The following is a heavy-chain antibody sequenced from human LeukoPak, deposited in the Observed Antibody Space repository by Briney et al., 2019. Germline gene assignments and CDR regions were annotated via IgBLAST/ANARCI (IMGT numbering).Heavy chain of an antibody. CDR2: ISYDGSNK. V-gene: IGHV3-30-3*01. CDR1: GFTFNNYA. D-gene: IGHD4-17*01. J-gene: IGHJ4*02. CDR3: ARSGTRYGDLLFGTPVDY. Sequence: GGSLRLSCAASGFTFNNYAMSWVRQAPGKGLEWVAVISYDGSNKYYADSVKGRFTISRDNSKNTLYLQMNSLRAEDTAVYYCARSGTRYGDLLFGTPVDYWGQGTLVTVSS.